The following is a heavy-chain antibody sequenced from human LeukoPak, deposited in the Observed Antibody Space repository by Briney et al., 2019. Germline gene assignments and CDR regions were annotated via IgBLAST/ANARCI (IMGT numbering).Heavy chain of an antibody. Sequence: PGGSLRLSCAASGFTFSSYNRNSVRQAPGEKVEGVTHNSGSSISTYFTHSVKGRFTISRDTSKNKLYLQMNNVTAADTAVYYCAKDRATAAGEDYFDYGGQGTLVTVSS. V-gene: IGHV3-23*01. D-gene: IGHD6-13*01. J-gene: IGHJ4*02. CDR1: GFTFSSYN. CDR2: NSGSSIST. CDR3: AKDRATAAGEDYFDY.